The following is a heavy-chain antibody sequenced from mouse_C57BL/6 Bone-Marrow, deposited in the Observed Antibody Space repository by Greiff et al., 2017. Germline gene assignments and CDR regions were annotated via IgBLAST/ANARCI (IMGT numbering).Heavy chain of an antibody. CDR2: IYPGSGST. V-gene: IGHV1-55*01. CDR3: ARADYYGSSSAWFAY. CDR1: GYTFTSYW. J-gene: IGHJ3*01. D-gene: IGHD1-1*01. Sequence: QVQLQQPGAELVKPGASVKMSCKASGYTFTSYWITSVKQRPGQGLEWIGDIYPGSGSTNYNEKFKSKATLTVDTSSSTAYMQLSSLTSEDSAVYYCARADYYGSSSAWFAYWSQGTLVTVSA.